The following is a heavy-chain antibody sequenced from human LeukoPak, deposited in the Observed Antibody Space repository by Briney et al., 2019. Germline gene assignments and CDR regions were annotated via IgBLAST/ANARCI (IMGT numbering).Heavy chain of an antibody. D-gene: IGHD1-7*01. CDR2: INTDGRST. V-gene: IGHV3-74*01. J-gene: IGHJ4*02. Sequence: PGGPLRLSCAASGFTFSGNWMHWVRQRPGKGLVWISRINTDGRSTWYADFVKGRFTISRDNANNTLYLQMNRLRAEDTAVYYCARDTKTTLDYWGQGTLVTVSS. CDR1: GFTFSGNW. CDR3: ARDTKTTLDY.